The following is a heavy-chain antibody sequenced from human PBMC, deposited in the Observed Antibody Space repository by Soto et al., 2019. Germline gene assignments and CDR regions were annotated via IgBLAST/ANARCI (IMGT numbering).Heavy chain of an antibody. V-gene: IGHV3-33*01. D-gene: IGHD2-21*02. CDR3: ASNRPYCGGDCYSGYFQH. J-gene: IGHJ1*01. CDR2: IWYDGSNK. CDR1: GFTFSSYG. Sequence: GGSLRLSCAASGFTFSSYGMHWVRQAPGKGLEWVAVIWYDGSNKYYADSVKGRFTISRDNSKNTLYLQMNSLRAEDTAVFYCASNRPYCGGDCYSGYFQHWGQGTLVTVSS.